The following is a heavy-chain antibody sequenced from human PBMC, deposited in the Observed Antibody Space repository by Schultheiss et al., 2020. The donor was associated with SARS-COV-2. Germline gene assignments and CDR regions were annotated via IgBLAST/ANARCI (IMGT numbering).Heavy chain of an antibody. D-gene: IGHD5-12*01. Sequence: GGSLRLSCAASGFTFSSYWMHWVRQAPGKGLVWVAVISYDGSNKYYADSVKGRFTISRDNSKNTLYLQMNSLRAEDTAVYYCTTDFEWLRSYYFDYWGQGTLVTVSS. J-gene: IGHJ4*02. CDR3: TTDFEWLRSYYFDY. CDR2: ISYDGSNK. V-gene: IGHV3-30-3*01. CDR1: GFTFSSYW.